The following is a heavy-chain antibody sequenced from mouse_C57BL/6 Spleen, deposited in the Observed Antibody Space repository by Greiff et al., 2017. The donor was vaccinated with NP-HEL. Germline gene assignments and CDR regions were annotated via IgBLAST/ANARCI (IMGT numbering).Heavy chain of an antibody. J-gene: IGHJ4*01. D-gene: IGHD1-1*01. Sequence: QVQLKESGPELVKPGASVKLSCKASGYTFTCYDINWVKQRPGQGLEWIGWIYPRAGSTKYNEKFKGKATLTVDTSSSTAYMELHSLTSEDSAVYCCARWGRYTDAMDYWGQGTSVTVSS. CDR1: GYTFTCYD. CDR2: IYPRAGST. CDR3: ARWGRYTDAMDY. V-gene: IGHV1-85*01.